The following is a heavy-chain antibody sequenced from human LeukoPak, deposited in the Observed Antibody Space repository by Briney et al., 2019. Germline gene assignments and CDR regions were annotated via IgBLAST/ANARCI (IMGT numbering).Heavy chain of an antibody. J-gene: IGHJ4*02. D-gene: IGHD3-9*01. CDR3: VRGREYDILTGYFDY. CDR2: ISSNGGST. V-gene: IGHV3-64D*09. Sequence: GGSLRLSCSASGFTFSSYAMHWVRQAPGMGLEYVSAISSNGGSTYYADSVKDRFTISRDNSKNTLYLQMISLRAEDTAVYYCVRGREYDILTGYFDYWGQGTLVTVSS. CDR1: GFTFSSYA.